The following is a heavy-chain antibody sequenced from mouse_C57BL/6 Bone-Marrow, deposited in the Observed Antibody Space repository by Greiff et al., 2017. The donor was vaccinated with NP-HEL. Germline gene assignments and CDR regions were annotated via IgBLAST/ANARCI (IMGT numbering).Heavy chain of an antibody. Sequence: QVHVKQSGPELARPWASVKISCQAFYTFSRRVHFAIRDTNYWMQWVKQRPGQGLVWIGAIYPGNGDTSYNQKFKGKATLTADKSSSTAYMRLSSLTSEDSAVYYCALVESDWYFDVWGTGTTVTVSS. CDR1: YTFSRRVH. D-gene: IGHD1-1*01. CDR2: GQGLVWIG. J-gene: IGHJ1*03. CDR3: SEDSAVYYCALVESDWYFDV. V-gene: IGHV1-87*01.